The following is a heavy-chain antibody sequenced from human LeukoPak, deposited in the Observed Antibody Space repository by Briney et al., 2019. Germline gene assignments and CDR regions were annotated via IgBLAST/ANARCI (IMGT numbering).Heavy chain of an antibody. CDR3: AKDYGSVGYFDWSHSWAQSYFDY. V-gene: IGHV3-33*06. Sequence: GRSLRLSCAASGFTFSSYGMHWVRQAPGKGLEWVAVIWYDGSNKYYADSVKGRFTISRDNSKNTLYLQMNSLRAEDTAVYYCAKDYGSVGYFDWSHSWAQSYFDYWGQGTLVTVSS. CDR1: GFTFSSYG. J-gene: IGHJ4*02. D-gene: IGHD3-9*01. CDR2: IWYDGSNK.